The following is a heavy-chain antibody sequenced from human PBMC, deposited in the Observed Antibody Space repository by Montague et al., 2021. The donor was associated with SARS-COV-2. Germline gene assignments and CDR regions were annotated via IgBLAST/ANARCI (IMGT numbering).Heavy chain of an antibody. D-gene: IGHD6-19*01. CDR2: IHYSGRT. Sequence: SETLSLTCSVSGDSISRSTNHWGWIRPPPGKGLEWIASIHYSGRTYHNPPLKSRVTMSVDTSKNQFSLKLGSVTAADTAVYYCTRTTDDSALAATFWGQGTLVTVSS. CDR3: TRTTDDSALAATF. J-gene: IGHJ4*02. V-gene: IGHV4-39*01. CDR1: GDSISRSTNH.